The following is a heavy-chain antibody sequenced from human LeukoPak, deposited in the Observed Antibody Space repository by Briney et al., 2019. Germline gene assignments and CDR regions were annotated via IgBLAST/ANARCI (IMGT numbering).Heavy chain of an antibody. J-gene: IGHJ6*03. CDR2: INPNSGGT. CDR1: GYTFTDYY. CDR3: ARAQGYCSSTSCYHYYYYMDV. V-gene: IGHV1-2*06. D-gene: IGHD2-2*01. Sequence: ASVKVSCKASGYTFTDYYVHWVRQAPGQGLEWMGRINPNSGGTNYAQKFQGRVTMTRDTSISTAYMELSRLRSDDTAVYYCARAQGYCSSTSCYHYYYYMDVWGKGTTVTVSS.